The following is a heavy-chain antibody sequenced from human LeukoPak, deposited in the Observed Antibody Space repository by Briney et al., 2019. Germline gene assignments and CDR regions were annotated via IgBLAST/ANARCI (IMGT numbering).Heavy chain of an antibody. V-gene: IGHV4-39*07. CDR2: VYYRGST. CDR3: AREAYCGGDCFYWFDP. Sequence: PSGTLSLTCTVSGGSISSSIHYWGWIRQPPGKGLEWIGSVYYRGSTFYNPSLKSRVTISVDTSRNQFSLKLKSVTAADTAVYYCAREAYCGGDCFYWFDPWGQGTLVTVSS. CDR1: GGSISSSIHY. J-gene: IGHJ5*02. D-gene: IGHD2-21*02.